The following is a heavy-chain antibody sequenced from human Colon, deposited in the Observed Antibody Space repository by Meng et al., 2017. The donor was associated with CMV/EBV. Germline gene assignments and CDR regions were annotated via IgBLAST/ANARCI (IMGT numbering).Heavy chain of an antibody. Sequence: ASVKVSCKASGYIFTAYYIHWVRQAPGQGLEWMGWISAYNGNTNYAQKLQGRVTMTTDTSTSTAYMELRSLRSDDTAVYYCARGHYYYYYGMDVWGQGTTVTVSS. CDR1: GYIFTAYY. V-gene: IGHV1-18*04. CDR2: ISAYNGNT. CDR3: ARGHYYYYYGMDV. J-gene: IGHJ6*02.